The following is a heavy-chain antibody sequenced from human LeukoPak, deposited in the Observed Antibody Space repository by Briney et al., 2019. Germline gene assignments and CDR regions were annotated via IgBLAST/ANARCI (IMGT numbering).Heavy chain of an antibody. CDR3: VSSIAAAPFDS. CDR1: GYIFTIYY. J-gene: IGHJ4*02. CDR2: INPSGDNT. Sequence: ASVKVSCRASGYIFTIYYMHWVRQAPGQGLEWMGIINPSGDNTNYAQKFKGRVTMTRDTSTSTVYLELSSLRSEDTAVYYCVSSIAAAPFDSWGQGTLVTVSS. V-gene: IGHV1-46*01. D-gene: IGHD6-13*01.